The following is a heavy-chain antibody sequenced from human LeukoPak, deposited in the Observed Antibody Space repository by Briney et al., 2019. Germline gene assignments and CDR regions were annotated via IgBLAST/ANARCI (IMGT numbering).Heavy chain of an antibody. D-gene: IGHD3-3*01. J-gene: IGHJ4*02. CDR2: IYYTGST. V-gene: IGHV4-39*01. CDR3: ARRGRSGYYY. Sequence: PSETLSLTCTVSGGSISSTSYYWDWIRQHPGKGLGWIGSIYYTGSTYYNPSLKSRLTMSVDTSKNQFSLKLTSVTSADTAVYYCARRGRSGYYYWGQGTLVTVSS. CDR1: GGSISSTSYY.